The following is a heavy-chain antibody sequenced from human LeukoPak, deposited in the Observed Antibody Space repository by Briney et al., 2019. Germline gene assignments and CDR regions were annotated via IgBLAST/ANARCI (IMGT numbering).Heavy chain of an antibody. CDR2: ISAYNGNT. D-gene: IGHD6-6*01. V-gene: IGHV1-18*01. J-gene: IGHJ4*02. CDR1: GYTFTSYG. CDR3: VRSIVVRSKFVY. Sequence: ASVKVSCTASGYTFTSYGISWVRQARGHSLEWMGWISAYNGNTNYAQKLQGRVSITTDTSTSTAYMELRSLRSDDTAVYFCVRSIVVRSKFVYWGPGTLVTVSS.